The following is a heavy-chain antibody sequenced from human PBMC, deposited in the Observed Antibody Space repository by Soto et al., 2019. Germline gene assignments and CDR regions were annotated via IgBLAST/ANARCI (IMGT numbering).Heavy chain of an antibody. CDR3: ARSYDILTPPGGFDP. CDR2: INAGNGNT. Sequence: ASVKVSCKASGYTFTSYAMHWVRQAPGQRLEWMGWINAGNGNTKYSQKFQGRVTITRDTSASTAYMELSSLRSEDTAVYYCARSYDILTPPGGFDPWGQGTLVTVSS. D-gene: IGHD3-9*01. CDR1: GYTFTSYA. J-gene: IGHJ5*02. V-gene: IGHV1-3*01.